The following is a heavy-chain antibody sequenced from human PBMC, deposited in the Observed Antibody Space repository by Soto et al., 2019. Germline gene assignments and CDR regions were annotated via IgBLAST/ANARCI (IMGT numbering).Heavy chain of an antibody. CDR1: GATFSGNF. Sequence: QVQLVQSGAEVREPGASVKVSCKPSGATFSGNFFHWVRQAPGQGLEWMGWINPDNGDTNYAQKFQDRVTMTRDTSISTAYMDLSRLRSDDTAVYFCTRDRSGANVQYWGQGTLVTVSS. CDR2: INPDNGDT. D-gene: IGHD3-10*01. V-gene: IGHV1-2*02. CDR3: TRDRSGANVQY. J-gene: IGHJ4*02.